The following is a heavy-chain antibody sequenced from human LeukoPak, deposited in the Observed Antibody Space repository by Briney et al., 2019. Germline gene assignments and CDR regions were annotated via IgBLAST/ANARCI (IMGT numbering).Heavy chain of an antibody. V-gene: IGHV3-23*01. D-gene: IGHD3-22*01. CDR3: AKDQSPYYYDKAAFSH. CDR2: ISGSGGST. CDR1: GFTFSSYA. Sequence: GGSLRLSCAASGFTFSSYAMSWVRQAPGKGLEWVSAISGSGGSTYYADSVKGRFTISRDNSKNTLYLQMNSLRAEDTAVYYCAKDQSPYYYDKAAFSHWGQGTLVTVSS. J-gene: IGHJ4*02.